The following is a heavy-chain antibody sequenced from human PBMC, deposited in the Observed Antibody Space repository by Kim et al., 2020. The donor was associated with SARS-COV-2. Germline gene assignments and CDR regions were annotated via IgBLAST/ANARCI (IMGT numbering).Heavy chain of an antibody. Sequence: KSRDAISVDTSKNQFSLKLSSVTAADTAVYYCARRLIVVVPALEFSGMDVWGQGTTVTVSS. J-gene: IGHJ6*02. V-gene: IGHV4-39*01. D-gene: IGHD2-2*01. CDR3: ARRLIVVVPALEFSGMDV.